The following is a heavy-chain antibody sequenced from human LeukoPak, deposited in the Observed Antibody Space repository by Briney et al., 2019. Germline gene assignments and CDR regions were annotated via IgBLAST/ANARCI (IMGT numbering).Heavy chain of an antibody. CDR1: VDSVSSDSAA. CDR2: TYYRSQWFI. Sequence: SQTLSVTCAISVDSVSSDSAAWNWIRQTPSRGLEWLGRTYYRSQWFIDYAASVKTRITIKADTSRNQFSLELNSVTPEDTGVYYCARGSGYYDTGSFSFVDNWGQGTLVTVSS. CDR3: ARGSGYYDTGSFSFVDN. D-gene: IGHD3-22*01. J-gene: IGHJ4*02. V-gene: IGHV6-1*01.